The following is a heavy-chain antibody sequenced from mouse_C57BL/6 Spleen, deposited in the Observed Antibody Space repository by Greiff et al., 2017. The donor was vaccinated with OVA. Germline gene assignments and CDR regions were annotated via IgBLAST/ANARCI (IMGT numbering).Heavy chain of an antibody. CDR2: IYPGDGDT. CDR1: GYAFSSSW. D-gene: IGHD1-1*01. V-gene: IGHV1-82*01. Sequence: QVQLKQSGPELVKPGASVKISCKASGYAFSSSWMNWVKQRPGKGLEWIGRIYPGDGDTNYNGKFKGKATLTADKSSSTAYMQLSSLTSEDSAVYFCAVGYGSSYDWYFDVWGTGTTVTVSS. J-gene: IGHJ1*03. CDR3: AVGYGSSYDWYFDV.